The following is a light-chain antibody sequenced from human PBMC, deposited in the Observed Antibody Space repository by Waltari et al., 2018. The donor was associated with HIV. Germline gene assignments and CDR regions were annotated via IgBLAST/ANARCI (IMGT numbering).Light chain of an antibody. J-gene: IGLJ3*02. CDR2: DVN. CDR1: NSDIGVYNF. CDR3: SSYTLSSSWV. Sequence: QSALTQPASVSGSPGQSITISCTGTNSDIGVYNFVSWYQQHTGKAPKLIIYDVNRRPSGVSDRFSASKSGNTGSLTISGLQAEDEADYYCSSYTLSSSWVFGGGTKLTVL. V-gene: IGLV2-14*03.